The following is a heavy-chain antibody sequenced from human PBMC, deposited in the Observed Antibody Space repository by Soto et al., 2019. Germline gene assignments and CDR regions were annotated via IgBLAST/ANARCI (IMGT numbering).Heavy chain of an antibody. Sequence: ASVKVSCKASGYTFTSYYMHWVRQAPGQGLEWMGIINPSGGSTSYAQKFQGRVTMTRDTSTSTVYMELSSLRSEDTAVYCCARDEIVGAPFDYWGQGTLVTSPQ. CDR1: GYTFTSYY. J-gene: IGHJ4*02. CDR2: INPSGGST. V-gene: IGHV1-46*01. D-gene: IGHD1-26*01. CDR3: ARDEIVGAPFDY.